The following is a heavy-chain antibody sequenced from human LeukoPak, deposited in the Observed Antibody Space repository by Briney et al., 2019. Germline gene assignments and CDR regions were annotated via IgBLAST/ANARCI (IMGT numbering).Heavy chain of an antibody. J-gene: IGHJ4*02. V-gene: IGHV3-30*18. D-gene: IGHD3-10*01. Sequence: GGSLRLSCAASGFTFSNYDMHWVRQAPGKGGEWVAVISYDGSNKYSADSVKGRFTISRDNSKNTLYLEMNSLRAEDTAVYYCAKHGENYYGSGSYAYWGQGTLVTVSS. CDR1: GFTFSNYD. CDR2: ISYDGSNK. CDR3: AKHGENYYGSGSYAY.